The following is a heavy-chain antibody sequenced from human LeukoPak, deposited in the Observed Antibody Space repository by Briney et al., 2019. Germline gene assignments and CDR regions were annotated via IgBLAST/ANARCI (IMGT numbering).Heavy chain of an antibody. CDR2: IIPIFGTA. CDR3: AREGDYYDSSGYYNFDY. J-gene: IGHJ4*02. D-gene: IGHD3-22*01. V-gene: IGHV1-69*13. CDR1: GGTFSSYA. Sequence: GASAKVSCKASGGTFSSYAISWVRQAPGQGLEWMGGIIPIFGTANYAQKFQGRVTITADESTSTAYMELSSLRSEDTAVYYCAREGDYYDSSGYYNFDYWGQGTLVTVSS.